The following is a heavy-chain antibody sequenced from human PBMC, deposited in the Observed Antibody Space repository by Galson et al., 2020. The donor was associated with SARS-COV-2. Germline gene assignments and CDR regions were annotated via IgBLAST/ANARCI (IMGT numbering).Heavy chain of an antibody. Sequence: ASVQVTCKASGYTFSGHYMHRVRLAPGQRLEWMGRINPNSGDTDVAPKFQGRVTMTTDTSLTTAYMELSRLTSDDTAVYYCTRGSKSSPFDQCEPWGQGTLGTVSS. CDR2: INPNSGDT. D-gene: IGHD3-10*01. V-gene: IGHV1-2*06. J-gene: IGHJ5*02. CDR1: GYTFSGHY. CDR3: TRGSKSSPFDQCEP.